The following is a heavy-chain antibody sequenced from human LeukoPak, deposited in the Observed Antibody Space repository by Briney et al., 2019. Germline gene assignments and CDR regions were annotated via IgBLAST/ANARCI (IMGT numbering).Heavy chain of an antibody. Sequence: AGGSLRLSCAASGFTFSSYAMSWVRQAPGKGLEWVSAMSGSGGSIYYADSVQGRFTISRDNSKRTLFLQMNSLRAEDTAFYYCAKAELGVDTFFDYWGQGTLVTVSS. CDR3: AKAELGVDTFFDY. J-gene: IGHJ4*02. CDR1: GFTFSSYA. D-gene: IGHD3-3*01. V-gene: IGHV3-23*01. CDR2: MSGSGGSI.